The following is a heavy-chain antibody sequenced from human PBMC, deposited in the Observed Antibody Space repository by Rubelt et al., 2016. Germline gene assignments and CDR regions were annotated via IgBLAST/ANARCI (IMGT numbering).Heavy chain of an antibody. V-gene: IGHV1-69*13. Sequence: QIQLVQSGAEVKKPGASVKVSCKASGYTFISYGISWVRQAPGQGLEWMGGIIPIFGTANYAQKFQGRVTITADESTGTAYMELSSLRAEDTAVYYCAREAYSAVDYWGQGTLVTVSS. CDR3: AREAYSAVDY. CDR1: GYTFISYG. CDR2: IIPIFGTA. J-gene: IGHJ4*02. D-gene: IGHD1-26*01.